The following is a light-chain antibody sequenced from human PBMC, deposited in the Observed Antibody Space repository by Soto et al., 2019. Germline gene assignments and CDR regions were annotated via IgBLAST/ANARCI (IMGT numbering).Light chain of an antibody. CDR3: GSWDSSLSAYV. Sequence: QSVMRQPPSVSAAPGQKSTISCSGSSSNIGGNSVSWYQQLPGTAPKLLIYDDNKRPSGIPDRFSGSKSGTSATLGITGFQTGDEADYYCGSWDSSLSAYVFGTGTKVTVL. J-gene: IGLJ1*01. V-gene: IGLV1-51*01. CDR2: DDN. CDR1: SSNIGGNS.